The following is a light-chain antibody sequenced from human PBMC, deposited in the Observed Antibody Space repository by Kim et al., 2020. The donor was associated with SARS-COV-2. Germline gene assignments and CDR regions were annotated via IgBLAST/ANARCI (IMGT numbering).Light chain of an antibody. CDR2: DVK. Sequence: QSALTQPASVSGSPGQSITLSCTGTSSDIGGYTFVAWYQQHPGKAPKLLIYDVKTRPSGVSNRFSGSKSGNTASLTISGLQAEDEADYYCSSFTSSTTWVFGGGTKLTVL. V-gene: IGLV2-14*01. J-gene: IGLJ3*02. CDR1: SSDIGGYTF. CDR3: SSFTSSTTWV.